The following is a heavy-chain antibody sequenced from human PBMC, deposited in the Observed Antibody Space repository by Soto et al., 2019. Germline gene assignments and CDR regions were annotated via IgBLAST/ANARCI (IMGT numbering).Heavy chain of an antibody. CDR3: AKARLSYGDYFHFDY. CDR1: GFTFSSYA. D-gene: IGHD4-17*01. CDR2: ISGSGGST. J-gene: IGHJ4*02. Sequence: GGSLRLSCAASGFTFSSYAMSWVRQAPGKGLEWVSAISGSGGSTYYADSVKGRFTISRDNSKNTLYLQMNSLRAEDTAVYYCAKARLSYGDYFHFDYWGQGTLVTSPQ. V-gene: IGHV3-23*01.